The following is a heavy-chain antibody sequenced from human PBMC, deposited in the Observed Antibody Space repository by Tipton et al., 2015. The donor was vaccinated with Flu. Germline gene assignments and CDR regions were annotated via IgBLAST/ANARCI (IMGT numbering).Heavy chain of an antibody. CDR2: IYYIGST. D-gene: IGHD6-19*01. J-gene: IGHJ4*02. CDR1: GGPISSGGDY. Sequence: LRLSCTVSGGPISSGGDYWSWIRQHPGKGLEWIGHIYYIGSTNYNPSLKSRVTISVDTSKNQFSLKLSSVTAADTAVYYCARSQWLGTDYFDYWGQGTLVTVSS. CDR3: ARSQWLGTDYFDY. V-gene: IGHV4-31*03.